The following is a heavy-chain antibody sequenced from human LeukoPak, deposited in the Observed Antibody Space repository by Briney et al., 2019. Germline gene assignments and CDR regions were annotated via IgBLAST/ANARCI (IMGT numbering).Heavy chain of an antibody. D-gene: IGHD4-23*01. Sequence: PGGSLRLSCEASGFTFNSYAMHWVRQAPGEGLEWVSLISGDGGTTYYADSVQGRLIISRDNSKNSLHLQMNSLKTEDTALYYCARDHVYGGADYWGQGTLVTVSS. CDR2: ISGDGGTT. CDR1: GFTFNSYA. J-gene: IGHJ4*02. V-gene: IGHV3-43*02. CDR3: ARDHVYGGADY.